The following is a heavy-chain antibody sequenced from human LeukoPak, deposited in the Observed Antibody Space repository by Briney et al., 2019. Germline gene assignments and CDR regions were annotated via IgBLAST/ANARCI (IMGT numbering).Heavy chain of an antibody. J-gene: IGHJ6*02. CDR2: INHSGST. Sequence: SETLSLTCAVYGGSFSGCYWSWIRQPPGKGLEWIGEINHSGSTNYNPSLKSRVTISVDTSKNQFSLKLSSVTAADTAVYYCARGSPRSGYYPLYYYYGMDVWGQGTTVTVSS. V-gene: IGHV4-34*01. CDR1: GGSFSGCY. D-gene: IGHD3-22*01. CDR3: ARGSPRSGYYPLYYYYGMDV.